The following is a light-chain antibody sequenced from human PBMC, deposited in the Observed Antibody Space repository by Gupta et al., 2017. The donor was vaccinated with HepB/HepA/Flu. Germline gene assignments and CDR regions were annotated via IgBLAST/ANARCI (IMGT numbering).Light chain of an antibody. J-gene: IGLJ3*02. V-gene: IGLV1-51*02. CDR2: ENN. CDR3: GSWDSSLSAGV. Sequence: QSALTQPPSVSAAPGQKVTISCSGSSSNIGNNYVSWYQQLPGTAPKLLIYENNKRPSGIPDRFSGSKSGTSATLSITGLQTGDEADYYCGSWDSSLSAGVFGGGTKLTVL. CDR1: SSNIGNNY.